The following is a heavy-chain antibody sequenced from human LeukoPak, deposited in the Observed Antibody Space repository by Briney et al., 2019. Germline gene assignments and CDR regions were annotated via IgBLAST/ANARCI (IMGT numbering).Heavy chain of an antibody. CDR2: IYYSGST. V-gene: IGHV4-59*01. CDR1: GGSISSYY. J-gene: IGHJ4*02. D-gene: IGHD1-20*01. CDR3: ARGVTGPEFDY. Sequence: PETLSLTCTVSGGSISSYYWSWIRQPPGKGLEWIGYIYYSGSTNYNPSLKSRVTISVDTSKNQFSLKLTSVTAADTAVYYCARGVTGPEFDYWGQGTLVTVSS.